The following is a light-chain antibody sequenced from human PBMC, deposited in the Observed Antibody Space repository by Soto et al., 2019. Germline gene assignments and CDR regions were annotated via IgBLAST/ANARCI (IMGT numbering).Light chain of an antibody. J-gene: IGKJ1*01. CDR2: QAS. V-gene: IGKV1-5*03. CDR1: QSISSR. Sequence: DIQMTQSPSTLSAFVGDRVTITCRASQSISSRVAWYQQKPGKAPNLLVYQASSLEDGVPSRFSGRGSGTEFTLTIASLQPDDSATDYCQQYNTYSSPWTFGQGTKVEI. CDR3: QQYNTYSSPWT.